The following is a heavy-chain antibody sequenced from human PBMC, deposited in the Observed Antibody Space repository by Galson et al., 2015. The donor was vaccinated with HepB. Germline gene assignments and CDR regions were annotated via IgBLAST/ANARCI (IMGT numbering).Heavy chain of an antibody. D-gene: IGHD6-13*01. Sequence: SLRLSCAASGFTFSSYAMHWVRQAPGKGLEWVAVISYDGSNKYYADSVKGRFTISRDNSKNALYLQMNSLRAEDTAVYYCARERYSSSWYPLDYYGMDVWGQGTTVTVSS. V-gene: IGHV3-30-3*01. J-gene: IGHJ6*02. CDR2: ISYDGSNK. CDR3: ARERYSSSWYPLDYYGMDV. CDR1: GFTFSSYA.